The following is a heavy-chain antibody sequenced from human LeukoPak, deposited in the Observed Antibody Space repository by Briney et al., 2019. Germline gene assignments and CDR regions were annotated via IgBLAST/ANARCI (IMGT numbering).Heavy chain of an antibody. Sequence: SETLSLTCTVSGGSISSYYWSWIRQPPGKGLEWIGYIYYSGSTNYNPSLKSRVTISVDTSKNQFSLKLSSVTAADTAVYYCARGDYYRTLYYYYYMDVWGKGTTVTVSS. V-gene: IGHV4-59*01. CDR3: ARGDYYRTLYYYYYMDV. CDR2: IYYSGST. J-gene: IGHJ6*03. CDR1: GGSISSYY. D-gene: IGHD1-26*01.